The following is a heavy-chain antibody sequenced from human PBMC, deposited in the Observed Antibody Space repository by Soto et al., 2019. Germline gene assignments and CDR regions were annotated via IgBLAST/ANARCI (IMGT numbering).Heavy chain of an antibody. CDR3: ARWGRYWGRLLPSSLGFDP. J-gene: IGHJ5*02. CDR1: GGSISSSNW. CDR2: IYHSGST. V-gene: IGHV4-4*02. D-gene: IGHD3-3*01. Sequence: PSETLSLTCAVSGGSISSSNWWSWVRQPPGKGLEWIGEIYHSGSTNYNPSLKSRVTISVDKSKNQFSLKLSSVTAADTAVYYCARWGRYWGRLLPSSLGFDPWGQGTLVTVSS.